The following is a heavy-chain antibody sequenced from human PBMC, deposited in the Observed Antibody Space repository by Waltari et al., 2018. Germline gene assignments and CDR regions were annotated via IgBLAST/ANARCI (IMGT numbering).Heavy chain of an antibody. CDR2: IVSNDGK. V-gene: IGHV2-26*02. J-gene: IGHJ4*02. Sequence: QVTLKESGPVLVKPTETLTLTCTVSGFSLSNGRMGVSWIRQPPGKALEWLAHIVSNDGKSYSTSLKSRLTISKDTSKSQVVLTMTNMGPVDTATYYCVRLYYDILTGYLIFDSWGQGTLVTVSS. CDR1: GFSLSNGRMG. CDR3: VRLYYDILTGYLIFDS. D-gene: IGHD3-9*01.